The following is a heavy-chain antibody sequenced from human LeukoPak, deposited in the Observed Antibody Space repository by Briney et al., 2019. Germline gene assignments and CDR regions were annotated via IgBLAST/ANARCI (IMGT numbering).Heavy chain of an antibody. Sequence: PGGSLRLSCAASGFTFSSYGMHWVRQAPGKGLEWVAVIWYDGSNKYYADSVKGRFTISRDNSKNTLYLQMNSLRAEDTAVYYCAKEYYYDSSGYYLTDYWGQGTLVTVSS. V-gene: IGHV3-30*02. CDR2: IWYDGSNK. J-gene: IGHJ4*02. D-gene: IGHD3-22*01. CDR3: AKEYYYDSSGYYLTDY. CDR1: GFTFSSYG.